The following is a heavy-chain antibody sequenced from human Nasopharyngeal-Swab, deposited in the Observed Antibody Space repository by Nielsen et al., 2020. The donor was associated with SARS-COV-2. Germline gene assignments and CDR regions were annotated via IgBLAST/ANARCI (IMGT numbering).Heavy chain of an antibody. CDR2: TYYRSQWYN. Sequence: SETLSLTCAISGDSVSSTIAAWHWIRQSPSRGLEWLGRTYYRSQWYNDYAVSVRSRITISPDISKNQFSLHLNSVTPEDTAVYYCASFAQGSLSLYWGQGILVTVSS. CDR1: GDSVSSTIAA. D-gene: IGHD2/OR15-2a*01. J-gene: IGHJ4*02. CDR3: ASFAQGSLSLY. V-gene: IGHV6-1*01.